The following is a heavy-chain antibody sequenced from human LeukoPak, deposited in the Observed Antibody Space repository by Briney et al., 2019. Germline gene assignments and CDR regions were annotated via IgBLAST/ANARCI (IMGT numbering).Heavy chain of an antibody. J-gene: IGHJ4*02. D-gene: IGHD6-6*01. V-gene: IGHV3-11*01. CDR3: ARTGSKAESSSRSFDY. Sequence: GGSLRLSCAASGFTFSDYYMSWIRQAPGKGLEWVSYISSSGSTIYYADSVKGRFTISRDNAKNSLYLQMNSLRAEDTAVYYCARTGSKAESSSRSFDYWGQGTLVTVSS. CDR2: ISSSGSTI. CDR1: GFTFSDYY.